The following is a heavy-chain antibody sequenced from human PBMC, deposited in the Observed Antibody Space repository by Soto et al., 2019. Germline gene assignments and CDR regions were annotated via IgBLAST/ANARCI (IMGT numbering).Heavy chain of an antibody. CDR2: VFHTGTT. V-gene: IGHV4-59*01. CDR3: ARDRAGGYSDY. J-gene: IGHJ4*02. Sequence: QVQLQESGSGLVKPSETRSLTCTVSGGYISSSYWSWIRQPPGKGLEWIGYVFHTGTTNYNPSFESRVTISVDTSKTHFSLKLRSVTAADTAVYYCARDRAGGYSDYWGQGTLVTVSS. D-gene: IGHD5-12*01. CDR1: GGYISSSY.